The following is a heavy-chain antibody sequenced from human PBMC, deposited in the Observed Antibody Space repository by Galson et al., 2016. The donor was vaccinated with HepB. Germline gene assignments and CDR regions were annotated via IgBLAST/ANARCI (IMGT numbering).Heavy chain of an antibody. CDR3: ARELDHSFYFDY. D-gene: IGHD1-14*01. J-gene: IGHJ4*02. CDR2: IKPSGGNT. CDR1: GYTFNTYN. Sequence: SVKVSCKASGYTFNTYNMHWVRQAPGQGLEWMGIIKPSGGNTIYAQKFQDSITMTRDTSTSTVYMELISLRSEGTAVYYCARELDHSFYFDYWGQGTLRTVSS. V-gene: IGHV1-46*02.